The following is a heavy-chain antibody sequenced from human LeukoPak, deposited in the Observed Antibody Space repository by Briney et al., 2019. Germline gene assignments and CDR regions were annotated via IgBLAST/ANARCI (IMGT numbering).Heavy chain of an antibody. J-gene: IGHJ3*02. CDR1: GFTFSSYE. CDR3: ARQSPGDYYDSSDAFDI. V-gene: IGHV3-48*03. CDR2: ISSSGSTI. D-gene: IGHD3-22*01. Sequence: GGSLRLSCAASGFTFSSYETNWVRQAPGKGPEWVSYISSSGSTIYYADSVKGRFTISRDNAKNSPYLQMNSLRAEDTAVYYCARQSPGDYYDSSDAFDIWGQGTMVTVSS.